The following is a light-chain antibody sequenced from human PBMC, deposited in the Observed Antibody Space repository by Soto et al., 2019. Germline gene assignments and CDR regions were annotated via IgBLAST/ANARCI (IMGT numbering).Light chain of an antibody. Sequence: QSALTQPPSASGSPGQSVTISCTGTSSDVGGYNYVSWYQHHPGKAPQLMFYEVSRRPSGVPDRFSGSKSGSTASLTVSGLQAEDEADYYCSSYAGSNSWVFGGGTKLTVL. CDR1: SSDVGGYNY. J-gene: IGLJ3*02. V-gene: IGLV2-8*01. CDR2: EVS. CDR3: SSYAGSNSWV.